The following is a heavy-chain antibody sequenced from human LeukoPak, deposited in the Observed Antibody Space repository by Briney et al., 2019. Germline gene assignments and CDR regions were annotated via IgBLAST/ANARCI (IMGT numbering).Heavy chain of an antibody. Sequence: HPSETLSLTCTVSGGSISSSSYYWGWIRQPPGKGREWIGSIYYSGSTYYNPSLKSRVTISVDTSKNQFSMKLSSVTAADTAVYYCARDYIRGYGGNVDYWGQGTLVTVSS. CDR3: ARDYIRGYGGNVDY. CDR1: GGSISSSSYY. D-gene: IGHD4-23*01. J-gene: IGHJ4*02. CDR2: IYYSGST. V-gene: IGHV4-39*07.